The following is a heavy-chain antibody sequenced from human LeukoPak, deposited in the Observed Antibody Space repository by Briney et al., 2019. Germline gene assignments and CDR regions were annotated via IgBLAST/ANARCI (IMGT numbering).Heavy chain of an antibody. D-gene: IGHD1-14*01. V-gene: IGHV3-23*01. J-gene: IGHJ6*03. CDR1: GFTFTNYA. CDR2: TVGSRPDT. CDR3: ARRYEYYYYYYMDV. Sequence: GGSLRLSCAASGFTFTNYAMSWVRQTPGKGLEWVSATVGSRPDTYHADSVKGRFTISRDNSKNTLYLQMNSLRAEDTAVYYCARRYEYYYYYYMDVWGKGTTVTVSS.